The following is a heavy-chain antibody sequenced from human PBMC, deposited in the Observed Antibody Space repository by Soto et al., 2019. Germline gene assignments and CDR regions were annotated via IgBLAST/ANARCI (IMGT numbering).Heavy chain of an antibody. CDR2: IYYSGST. Sequence: SETLSLTCTVSGGSISSSSYYWGWIRQPPGKGLEWIGSIYYSGSTYYNPSLKSRVTISVDTSKNQFSLKLSSVTAADTAVYYCASHIVLMVYAITYFDYWGQGTLVTVSS. V-gene: IGHV4-39*01. J-gene: IGHJ4*02. CDR1: GGSISSSSYY. D-gene: IGHD2-8*01. CDR3: ASHIVLMVYAITYFDY.